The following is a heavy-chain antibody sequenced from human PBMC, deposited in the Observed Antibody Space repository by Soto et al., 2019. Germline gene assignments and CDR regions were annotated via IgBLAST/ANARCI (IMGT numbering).Heavy chain of an antibody. CDR2: IIPIFGTA. V-gene: IGHV1-69*06. Sequence: SVKVSCKASGGTLSSYAISWVRQAPGQGLEWMGGIIPIFGTANYAQKFQGRVTITADKSTSTAYMELSSLRSEDTAVYYCARSGYSSSAGAYYYYGMDVWGQGTTVTVSS. CDR1: GGTLSSYA. J-gene: IGHJ6*02. D-gene: IGHD6-6*01. CDR3: ARSGYSSSAGAYYYYGMDV.